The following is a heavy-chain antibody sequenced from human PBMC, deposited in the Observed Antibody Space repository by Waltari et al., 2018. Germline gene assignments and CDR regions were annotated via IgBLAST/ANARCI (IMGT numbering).Heavy chain of an antibody. J-gene: IGHJ4*02. Sequence: QVQLQQWGAGLLKPSETLSLTCAVSGGSFSGYYWSWIRQPPGKGLEWIGEINHSGSTNYNPSRKSRVTISVDTSKNQFSLKLSSVTAADTAVDYCARGWEAYCGGDCDSTFDYWGQGTLVTVSS. CDR2: INHSGST. CDR1: GGSFSGYY. V-gene: IGHV4-34*01. D-gene: IGHD2-21*01. CDR3: ARGWEAYCGGDCDSTFDY.